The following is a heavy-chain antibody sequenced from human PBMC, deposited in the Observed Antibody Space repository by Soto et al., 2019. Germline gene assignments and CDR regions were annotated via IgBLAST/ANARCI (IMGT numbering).Heavy chain of an antibody. CDR3: ARHVDSGYLDYYYYGMDV. CDR1: GYSFTSYW. D-gene: IGHD5-12*01. Sequence: PGESLKISCKGSGYSFTSYWISWVRQMPCKCLEWMWRIDPSDSYTNYSPSFQGHVTISADKSISTAYLQWSSLKASDTAMYYCARHVDSGYLDYYYYGMDVWGQGTTVTVSS. CDR2: IDPSDSYT. J-gene: IGHJ6*02. V-gene: IGHV5-10-1*01.